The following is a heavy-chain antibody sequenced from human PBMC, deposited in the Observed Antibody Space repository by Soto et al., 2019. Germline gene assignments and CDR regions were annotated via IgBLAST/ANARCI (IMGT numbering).Heavy chain of an antibody. D-gene: IGHD1-26*01. CDR2: IHYSGST. V-gene: IGHV4-61*01. CDR3: ARDIPKGACYLDY. J-gene: IGHJ4*02. CDR1: GGSVNIGTYY. Sequence: PSETLSLTCTVPGGSVNIGTYYWSWIRQPPGKGLEWIGFIHYSGSTNYNPSLKSRFTIARDNTGNSLILQMNNLRAEDTAVYYCARDIPKGACYLDYWGQGTLVTVSS.